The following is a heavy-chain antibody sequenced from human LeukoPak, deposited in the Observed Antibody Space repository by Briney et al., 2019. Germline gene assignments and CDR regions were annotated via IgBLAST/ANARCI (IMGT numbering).Heavy chain of an antibody. Sequence: GGSLRLSCAASGFTFSSYGMHWVRQAPGKGLEWVAVISYDGSNKYYADSVKGRFTISRDNSKNTLYLQMNSLRAEDTAVYYCASSGSVLDYWGQGTLVTVSS. D-gene: IGHD2-15*01. V-gene: IGHV3-30*03. CDR2: ISYDGSNK. CDR1: GFTFSSYG. CDR3: ASSGSVLDY. J-gene: IGHJ4*02.